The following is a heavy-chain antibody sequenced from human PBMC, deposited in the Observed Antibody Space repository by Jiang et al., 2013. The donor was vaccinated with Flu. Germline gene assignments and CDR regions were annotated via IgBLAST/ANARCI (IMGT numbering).Heavy chain of an antibody. V-gene: IGHV1-18*01. J-gene: IGHJ3*02. CDR3: ARDRTTVTPVPDAFDI. D-gene: IGHD4-17*01. Sequence: GAEVKKPGASVKVSCKASGYTFTNYGFSWVRQAPGQGLEWMGWISAYNGNTNYAQKLQGRVTMTTDTSTSTAYMELRSLRSDDTAVYYCARDRTTVTPVPDAFDIWGQGTMVTVSS. CDR1: GYTFTNYG. CDR2: ISAYNGNT.